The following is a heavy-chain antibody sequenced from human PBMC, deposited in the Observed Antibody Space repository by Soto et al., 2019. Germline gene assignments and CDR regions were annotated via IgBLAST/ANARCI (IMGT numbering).Heavy chain of an antibody. CDR3: ARAWGRVFDS. V-gene: IGHV4-59*01. J-gene: IGHJ4*02. Sequence: QVQLQESGPGLVKPSETLSLTCTVSGGSISSYYWSWIRQPPGKGLEWIGYIYYSGSTNYNPSLKSRFTISVDTSKNQFSLKLSSVTAADTAVYYCARAWGRVFDSWGQGTLVTVSS. D-gene: IGHD3-16*01. CDR1: GGSISSYY. CDR2: IYYSGST.